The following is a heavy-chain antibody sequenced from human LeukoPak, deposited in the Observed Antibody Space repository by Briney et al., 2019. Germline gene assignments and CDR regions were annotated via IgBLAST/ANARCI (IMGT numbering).Heavy chain of an antibody. J-gene: IGHJ4*02. V-gene: IGHV3-21*01. CDR1: GFTFSDYN. CDR2: ISSSSSYI. Sequence: GGSLRLSCAASGFTFSDYNMNWVRQAPGKGLEWVSSISSSSSYICYADSVKGRFTIPRDNAKNSLYLQMNSLRAEDTAVYYCVRVEMATIGDYWGQGTLVTVSS. CDR3: VRVEMATIGDY. D-gene: IGHD5-24*01.